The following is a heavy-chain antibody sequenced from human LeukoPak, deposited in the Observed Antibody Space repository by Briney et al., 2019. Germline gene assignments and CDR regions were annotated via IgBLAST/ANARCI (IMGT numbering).Heavy chain of an antibody. CDR3: ARDRYCSGGSCSSAADC. V-gene: IGHV3-33*01. Sequence: PGGSLRLSCAASGFTFSSYGMHWVRQTPGKGLEWVAVIWYDGNNKYYADSVKGRFSISIDNSKNTLYLQMNSLRAEDTAVYYCARDRYCSGGSCSSAADCWGQGTLVTVSS. CDR1: GFTFSSYG. D-gene: IGHD2-15*01. J-gene: IGHJ4*02. CDR2: IWYDGNNK.